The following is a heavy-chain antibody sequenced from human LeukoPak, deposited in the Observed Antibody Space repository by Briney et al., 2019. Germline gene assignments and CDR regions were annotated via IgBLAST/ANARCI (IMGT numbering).Heavy chain of an antibody. CDR1: GFTFSSYA. Sequence: GGSLRLSCTASGFTFSSYAMSWVRQAPGKGLEWVSAISGSGGSIYYADSVKGRFTISRDNSKNTLYLQMNSLRAEDTAVYYCAKSAAPWIQGLGDYWGQGTLVTVSS. V-gene: IGHV3-23*01. CDR3: AKSAAPWIQGLGDY. D-gene: IGHD5-18*01. J-gene: IGHJ4*02. CDR2: ISGSGGSI.